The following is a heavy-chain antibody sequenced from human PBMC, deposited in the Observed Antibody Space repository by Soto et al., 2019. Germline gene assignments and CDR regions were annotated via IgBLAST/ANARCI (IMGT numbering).Heavy chain of an antibody. V-gene: IGHV3-23*01. Sequence: GGSLRLSCAASGFTFSNYAMNWVRQAPGKGLEWVSAIRGSGGSTYYADSVKGRFTISRDNSKNTLYLQMNSLTAEDTAVYYCARGQRDTINLFKYDRFDPWGQGTLVTVSS. CDR3: ARGQRDTINLFKYDRFDP. D-gene: IGHD1-1*01. CDR2: IRGSGGST. J-gene: IGHJ5*02. CDR1: GFTFSNYA.